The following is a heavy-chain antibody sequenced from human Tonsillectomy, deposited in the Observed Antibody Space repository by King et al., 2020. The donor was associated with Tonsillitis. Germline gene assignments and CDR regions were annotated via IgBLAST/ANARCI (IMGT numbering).Heavy chain of an antibody. J-gene: IGHJ6*02. CDR1: GFTFSYFA. V-gene: IGHV3-30*04. Sequence: VQLVESGGGVVQPGRSLRLSCAASGFTFSYFAIHWVRLAPGKGLQWVSFISNDGRNKHYADTVKGRFTISRDNSNNTLNLRMNSLRTEDSAMYYCVRECPDGVDVWGQGTTVTVSS. CDR3: VRECPDGVDV. CDR2: ISNDGRNK.